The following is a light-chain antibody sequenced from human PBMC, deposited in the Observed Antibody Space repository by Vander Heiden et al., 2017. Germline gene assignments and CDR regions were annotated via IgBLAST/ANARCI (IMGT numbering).Light chain of an antibody. CDR2: LDH. Sequence: LLIYLDHQRPSGVADRVSGSKSGTSASLAISGLQYEDEADYYCAVRDDNLRAVVFGGGTKLTVL. J-gene: IGLJ3*02. CDR3: AVRDDNLRAVV. V-gene: IGLV1-44*01.